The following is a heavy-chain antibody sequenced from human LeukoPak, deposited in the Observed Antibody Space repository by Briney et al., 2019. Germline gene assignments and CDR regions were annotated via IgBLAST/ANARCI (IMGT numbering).Heavy chain of an antibody. J-gene: IGHJ6*04. CDR1: SGSFSGYY. D-gene: IGHD3-10*01. Sequence: PSETLSLTCAVYSGSFSGYYWSWIGQPQGKGLEWIGEINHSGSTNYNPSLKSRVTISVDTSKNQFSLKLSSVTAADTAVYYCARGVRNYRSGSTIGMDVWGKGTRVTVSS. CDR3: ARGVRNYRSGSTIGMDV. CDR2: INHSGST. V-gene: IGHV4-34*01.